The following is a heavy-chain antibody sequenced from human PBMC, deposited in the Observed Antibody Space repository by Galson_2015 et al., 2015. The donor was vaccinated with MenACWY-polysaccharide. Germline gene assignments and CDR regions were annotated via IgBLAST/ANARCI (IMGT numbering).Heavy chain of an antibody. Sequence: SLRLSCAASGFAFHDSAMHWVRQAPGKGLEWVSLINADGDYTDYADSVKGRFSISRDNSKNSLYLQMNSLTPEDTALYYCARDYNRWLAPLFYYYYGMDVWGQGTTVTVSS. CDR3: ARDYNRWLAPLFYYYYGMDV. CDR1: GFAFHDSA. J-gene: IGHJ6*02. CDR2: INADGDYT. V-gene: IGHV3-43*02. D-gene: IGHD1-14*01.